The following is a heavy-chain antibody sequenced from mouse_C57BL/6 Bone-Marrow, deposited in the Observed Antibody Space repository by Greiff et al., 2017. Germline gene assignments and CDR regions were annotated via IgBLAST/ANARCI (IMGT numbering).Heavy chain of an antibody. CDR3: TRRGYGRGDY. D-gene: IGHD2-2*01. Sequence: VHLVESGEGLVKPGGSLKLSCAASGFTFSSYAMSWVRQTPEKRLEWVAYISSGGDYIYDADTVKGRFTISSYNARNTLDLQMCSLKSEDTARCYCTRRGYGRGDYWGQGTSGTVSS. CDR2: ISSGGDYI. V-gene: IGHV5-9-1*02. CDR1: GFTFSSYA. J-gene: IGHJ4*01.